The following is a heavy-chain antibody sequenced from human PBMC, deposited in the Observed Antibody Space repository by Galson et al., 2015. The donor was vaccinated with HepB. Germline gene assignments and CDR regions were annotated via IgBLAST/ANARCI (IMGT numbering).Heavy chain of an antibody. CDR1: GYTFTSYA. Sequence: SVKVSCKASGYTFTSYAMNWVRQAPGQGLEWMGWINSNTGNPTYAQGFTGRFVFSLDTSVSTAYLRISNLKPEDTAVYYCARPSRAAASSFYGLDVWGQGTTVTVSS. D-gene: IGHD6-13*01. CDR2: INSNTGNP. CDR3: ARPSRAAASSFYGLDV. V-gene: IGHV7-4-1*02. J-gene: IGHJ6*02.